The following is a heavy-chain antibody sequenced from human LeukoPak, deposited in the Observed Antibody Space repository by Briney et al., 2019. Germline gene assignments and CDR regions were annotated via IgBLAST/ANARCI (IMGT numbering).Heavy chain of an antibody. V-gene: IGHV3-33*01. CDR1: GFTFSSYG. CDR2: IWYDGSNK. CDR3: ARANGGSYYQGDFDY. D-gene: IGHD1-26*01. J-gene: IGHJ4*02. Sequence: GGSLRLSCAASGFTFSSYGMHWVRQAPGKGLEWVAVIWYDGSNKYYADSVKGRFTISRDNSKNTLYLQMNSQRAEDTAVYYCARANGGSYYQGDFDYWGQGTLVTVSS.